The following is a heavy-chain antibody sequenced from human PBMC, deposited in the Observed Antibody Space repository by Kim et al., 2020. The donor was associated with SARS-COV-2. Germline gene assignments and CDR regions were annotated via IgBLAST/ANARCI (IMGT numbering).Heavy chain of an antibody. J-gene: IGHJ4*02. V-gene: IGHV1-69*13. Sequence: SVKVSCKASGGTFTNYALNWVRQAPGQGLEWMGVIIPMFRSTNYAQKLQGRVTMTADASTNTVYMELSSLKSDDTAVYYCARAPSDVNTSNVVRSFFDSWGRGTLVTVSS. CDR1: GGTFTNYA. D-gene: IGHD2-2*01. CDR3: ARAPSDVNTSNVVRSFFDS. CDR2: IIPMFRST.